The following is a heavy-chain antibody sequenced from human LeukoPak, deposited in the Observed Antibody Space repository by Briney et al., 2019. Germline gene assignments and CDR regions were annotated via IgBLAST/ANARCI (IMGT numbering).Heavy chain of an antibody. Sequence: GGSLGLSCAASGFTFSSYWMHWVRQLPGKGLVWVSRINSDGSSTSYADSVKDRFTISRDNAKNTLYLQMNSLRAEDTAVYFCAAPSVVAAFQRWGQGTLVTVSS. CDR2: INSDGSST. V-gene: IGHV3-74*01. J-gene: IGHJ1*01. D-gene: IGHD2-15*01. CDR3: AAPSVVAAFQR. CDR1: GFTFSSYW.